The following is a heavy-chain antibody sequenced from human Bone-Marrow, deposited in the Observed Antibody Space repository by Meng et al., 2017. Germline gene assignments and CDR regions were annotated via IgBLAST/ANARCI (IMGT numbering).Heavy chain of an antibody. CDR1: GFTFSSYT. J-gene: IGHJ4*02. Sequence: LSLTCAASGFTFSSYTMNWVRQSPGKGLEWVSSISGSGGSTYYADSVKGRFTISRDTSKNTLYLQMNSLRAEDTAVYYCARDQGPYYYGSGIIYPLDYWGRGTVVTVSS. CDR2: ISGSGGST. CDR3: ARDQGPYYYGSGIIYPLDY. D-gene: IGHD3-10*01. V-gene: IGHV3-23*01.